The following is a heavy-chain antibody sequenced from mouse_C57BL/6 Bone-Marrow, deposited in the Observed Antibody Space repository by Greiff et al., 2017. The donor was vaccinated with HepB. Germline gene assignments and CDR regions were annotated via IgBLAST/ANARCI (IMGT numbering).Heavy chain of an antibody. D-gene: IGHD2-3*01. CDR2: IRSKSSNYAT. V-gene: IGHV10-3*01. CDR3: VRDGYYPFDYAMDY. Sequence: DAGGGLVQPKGSLKLSCAASGFSFNTYAMHLVRQAPGKGLEWVARIRSKSSNYATYYADSVKDRFTISRDDSQSMLYLQMNNLKTEDTAMYYCVRDGYYPFDYAMDYWGQGTSVTVSS. J-gene: IGHJ4*01. CDR1: GFSFNTYA.